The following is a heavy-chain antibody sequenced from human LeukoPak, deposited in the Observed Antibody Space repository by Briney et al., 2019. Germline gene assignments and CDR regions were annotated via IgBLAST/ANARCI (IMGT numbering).Heavy chain of an antibody. CDR3: ARGRIFGVVIY. CDR1: GFTFSSYW. V-gene: IGHV3-7*01. D-gene: IGHD3-3*02. Sequence: GGSLRLSCAASGFTFSSYWMSWVRQAPGKGLEWVANIKQDGSEIYYVDSVKGRSTISRDNAKNSLYLQMNSLRAEDTAVYYCARGRIFGVVIYWGQGTLVTVSS. CDR2: IKQDGSEI. J-gene: IGHJ4*02.